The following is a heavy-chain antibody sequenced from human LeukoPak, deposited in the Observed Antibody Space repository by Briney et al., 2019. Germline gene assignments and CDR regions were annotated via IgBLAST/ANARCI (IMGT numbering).Heavy chain of an antibody. J-gene: IGHJ4*02. Sequence: GSLRLSCAASGFTFSSYSMNWVRQAPGKGLEWVSSISSSSYIYYADSVKGRFTISRDNAKNSLYLQMNSLRAEDTAVYYCARSLTHYYDSSGYYYEFNYWGQGTLVTVSS. D-gene: IGHD3-22*01. CDR3: ARSLTHYYDSSGYYYEFNY. CDR1: GFTFSSYS. CDR2: ISSSSYI. V-gene: IGHV3-21*01.